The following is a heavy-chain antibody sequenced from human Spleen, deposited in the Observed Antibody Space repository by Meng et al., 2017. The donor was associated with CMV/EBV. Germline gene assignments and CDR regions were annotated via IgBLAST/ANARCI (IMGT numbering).Heavy chain of an antibody. Sequence: CKASDYTFSNPNISWVRQAPGQGPEWMGWISTYNGNTKNAQKFQGRVTLTTETSTSTAYMELRSLRSDDTAVYYCAIRGYSNWFAPWGQGTLVTVSS. J-gene: IGHJ5*02. CDR2: ISTYNGNT. V-gene: IGHV1-18*04. CDR1: DYTFSNPN. CDR3: AIRGYSNWFAP. D-gene: IGHD4-23*01.